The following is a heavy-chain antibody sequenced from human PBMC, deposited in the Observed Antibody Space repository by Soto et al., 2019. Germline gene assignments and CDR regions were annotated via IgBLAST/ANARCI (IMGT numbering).Heavy chain of an antibody. CDR3: ARAMRCGGVCDWDYYGMGV. D-gene: IGHD2-8*02. CDR2: IIPIFGTA. Sequence: SVKVSCKASGGTFSSYAISWVRQAPGQGLEWMGGIIPIFGTANYAQKFQGRVTITADESTSTAYMELSSLRSEDTAVYYCARAMRCGGVCDWDYYGMGVWGQGTTVTVSS. CDR1: GGTFSSYA. V-gene: IGHV1-69*13. J-gene: IGHJ6*02.